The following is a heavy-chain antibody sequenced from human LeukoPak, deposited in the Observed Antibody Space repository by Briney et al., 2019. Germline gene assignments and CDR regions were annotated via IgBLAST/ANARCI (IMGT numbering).Heavy chain of an antibody. CDR2: ISSSSYI. V-gene: IGHV3-21*01. Sequence: GGSLRLSCAASGFTFNRYSMNWVRQAPGKGLEWVSSISSSSYIYYADSMKGRFTISRDNAKKSMYLEMNSLRAEDTAVYYCARPSNEGQWLVGQGVDYWGQGTLVTVSS. J-gene: IGHJ4*02. CDR1: GFTFNRYS. CDR3: ARPSNEGQWLVGQGVDY. D-gene: IGHD6-19*01.